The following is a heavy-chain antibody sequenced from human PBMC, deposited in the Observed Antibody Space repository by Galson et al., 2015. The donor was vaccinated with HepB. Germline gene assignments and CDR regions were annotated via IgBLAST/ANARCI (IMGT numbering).Heavy chain of an antibody. V-gene: IGHV1-69*13. CDR1: ARTLSTYA. D-gene: IGHD3-10*01. CDR3: ARGIRVQGIIINFYYYYMDV. CDR2: ITPGFGTT. J-gene: IGHJ6*03. Sequence: SVKVSCKAPARTLSTYAISWVRQAPGQGLEWMGGITPGFGTTNYAQKFQGRVTITADESTSTAYMELSSLTSEDTAVYYCARGIRVQGIIINFYYYYMDVWGRGTTVTVSS.